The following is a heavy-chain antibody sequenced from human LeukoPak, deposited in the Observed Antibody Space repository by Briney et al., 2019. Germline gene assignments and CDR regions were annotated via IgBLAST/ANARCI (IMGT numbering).Heavy chain of an antibody. CDR2: VDYRGGT. Sequence: SETPSLTCSVSGASVYSDSSYWTWIRQAPGKRLEWIGYVDYRGGTKYNASLKNRVTISLEMSKNQFSLKLNSVIAADTAVYYCAREVATSYSDNGAYYRQTETFDFWGQGKMVTVSS. J-gene: IGHJ3*01. D-gene: IGHD4/OR15-4a*01. V-gene: IGHV4-61*01. CDR3: AREVATSYSDNGAYYRQTETFDF. CDR1: GASVYSDSSY.